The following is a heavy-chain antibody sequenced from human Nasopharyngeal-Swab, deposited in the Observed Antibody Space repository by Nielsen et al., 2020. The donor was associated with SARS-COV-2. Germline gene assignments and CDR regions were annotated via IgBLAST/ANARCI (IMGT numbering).Heavy chain of an antibody. Sequence: ASVKVSCKASGYTFTGYYMHWVRQAPGQGLEWMGWINPNSGGTNYAQKFQGWVTMTRVTSISTAYMELSRLRSDDTAVYYCAAPFATSGLGLGYWGQGTLVTVSS. CDR3: AAPFATSGLGLGY. CDR1: GYTFTGYY. J-gene: IGHJ4*02. CDR2: INPNSGGT. D-gene: IGHD3-16*01. V-gene: IGHV1-2*04.